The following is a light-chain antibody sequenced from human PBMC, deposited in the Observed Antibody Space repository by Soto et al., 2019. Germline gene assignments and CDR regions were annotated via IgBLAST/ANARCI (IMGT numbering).Light chain of an antibody. Sequence: QSALTQPASVSGSPGQSITISCTGTSSDVGSYNLVSWYQQHPGKAPKFIIYEASKRPSGISDRFSGFRSGNTASLTISGLQAEDEADYYCCSYAGSYILLFGGGTKLTVL. V-gene: IGLV2-23*01. CDR3: CSYAGSYILL. J-gene: IGLJ2*01. CDR1: SSDVGSYNL. CDR2: EAS.